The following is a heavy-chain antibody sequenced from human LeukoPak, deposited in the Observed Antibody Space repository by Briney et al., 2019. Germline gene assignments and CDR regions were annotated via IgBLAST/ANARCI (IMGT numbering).Heavy chain of an antibody. J-gene: IGHJ4*02. CDR2: IYYSGST. V-gene: IGHV4-59*01. D-gene: IGHD3-3*01. Sequence: SETLSLTCTVSGGSISSYYWSWIRQPPGKGLEWIGYIYYSGSTNYNPSLKSRVTISVDTSKNRFSLKLSSVTAEDTAVYYCAKDKAVFGVVIMFWDYWGQGTLVTVSS. CDR1: GGSISSYY. CDR3: AKDKAVFGVVIMFWDY.